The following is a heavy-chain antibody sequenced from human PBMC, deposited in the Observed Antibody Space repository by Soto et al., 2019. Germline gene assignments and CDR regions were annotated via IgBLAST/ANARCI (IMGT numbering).Heavy chain of an antibody. CDR1: GFVSTNYN. Sequence: QAHLVQSGAEVKMPGDSVQVSCKASGFVSTNYNFHWVRQAPGQSLEWMGRINAANGNTQYSQNLQVSVTFTSEAAASPAFMELTNLRFEDKSMYYCATDYGSNWRLWGQGTLVSVSS. CDR2: INAANGNT. D-gene: IGHD3-10*01. J-gene: IGHJ4*02. CDR3: ATDYGSNWRL. V-gene: IGHV1-3*01.